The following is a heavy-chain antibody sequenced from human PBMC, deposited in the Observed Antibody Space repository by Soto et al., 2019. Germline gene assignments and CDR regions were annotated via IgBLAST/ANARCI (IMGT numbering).Heavy chain of an antibody. CDR3: ARGTSWFGELPGSSGPPYGMDV. V-gene: IGHV4-61*08. CDR2: IYYSGST. Sequence: PSETLSLTCAVSGGSISSGGYSWSWIRQPPGKGLEWIGYIYYSGSTNYNPSLKSRVTISVDTSKNQFSLKLSSVTAADTAVYYCARGTSWFGELPGSSGPPYGMDVWGQGTTVTVSS. J-gene: IGHJ6*02. D-gene: IGHD3-10*01. CDR1: GGSISSGGYS.